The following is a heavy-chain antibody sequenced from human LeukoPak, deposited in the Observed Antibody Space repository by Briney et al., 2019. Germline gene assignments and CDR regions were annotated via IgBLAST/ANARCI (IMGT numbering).Heavy chain of an antibody. J-gene: IGHJ6*02. CDR1: GYTFSSYY. V-gene: IGHV1-46*01. Sequence: GASVKVSCKASGYTFSSYYMHWVRQAPGQGLEWMGIINPSGGSTSYAQKFQGRATITRDTSASTAYMELSSLRSEDTAVYYCARAEADYGDYVDYYYYGMDVWGQGTTVTVSS. CDR3: ARAEADYGDYVDYYYYGMDV. CDR2: INPSGGST. D-gene: IGHD4-17*01.